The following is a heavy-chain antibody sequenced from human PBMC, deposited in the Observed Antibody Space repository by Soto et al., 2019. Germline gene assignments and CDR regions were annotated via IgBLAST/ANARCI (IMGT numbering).Heavy chain of an antibody. D-gene: IGHD6-19*01. V-gene: IGHV5-10-1*01. CDR3: ARLNAAGTGYSSGWAFDY. CDR1: GYSFTSYW. CDR2: IDPSDSYT. Sequence: PGESLKISCKGSGYSFTSYWISWVRQMPGKGLEWMGRIDPSDSYTNYSPSFQGHVTISADKSISTAYLQWSSLKASDTAMYYCARLNAAGTGYSSGWAFDYWGQGTLVTVSS. J-gene: IGHJ4*02.